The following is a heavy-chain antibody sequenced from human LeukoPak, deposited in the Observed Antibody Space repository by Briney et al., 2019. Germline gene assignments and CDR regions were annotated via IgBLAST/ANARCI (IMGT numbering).Heavy chain of an antibody. CDR2: IYYSGIT. V-gene: IGHV4-59*01. Sequence: PSETQSLTCTVSGGSISGYYWSWIRQPPGKGLEWIGYIYYSGITNYNPSLKSRVTISVDTSKNQFSLKLSSVTAADTAVYYRARGLPAGYCSGGSCYSGPYFDYWGQGTLVTVSS. J-gene: IGHJ4*02. D-gene: IGHD2-15*01. CDR1: GGSISGYY. CDR3: ARGLPAGYCSGGSCYSGPYFDY.